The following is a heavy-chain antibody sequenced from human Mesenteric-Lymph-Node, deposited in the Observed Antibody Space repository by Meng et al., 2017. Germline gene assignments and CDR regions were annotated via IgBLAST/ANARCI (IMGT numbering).Heavy chain of an antibody. CDR1: GGSIRSNIR. J-gene: IGHJ4*02. Sequence: QVQLQESGHGLGKPSGTLSLTCGVSGGSIRSNIRWTWVRQPPGKGLEWIGDIDDSGSTNYNPSLNSRISISLDKSKNHFSLKVNSVTAADTAVYYCARGKQDAWELLAYWGQGALVTVSS. V-gene: IGHV4-4*02. CDR2: IDDSGST. CDR3: ARGKQDAWELLAY. D-gene: IGHD1-26*01.